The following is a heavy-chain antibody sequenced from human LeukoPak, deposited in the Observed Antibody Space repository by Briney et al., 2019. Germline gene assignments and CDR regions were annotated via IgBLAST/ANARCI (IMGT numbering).Heavy chain of an antibody. J-gene: IGHJ5*02. Sequence: KPSETLSLTCTVSGGSISRSSYYWGWIRQPPGKGLEWIGSIYYSGSTHYNPSLKSRVTISADTSKNQFSLKLSSVTAADTAVYYCARDFAAQYRFDPWGQGTLVTVSS. CDR1: GGSISRSSYY. V-gene: IGHV4-39*02. CDR3: ARDFAAQYRFDP. CDR2: IYYSGST. D-gene: IGHD3-3*01.